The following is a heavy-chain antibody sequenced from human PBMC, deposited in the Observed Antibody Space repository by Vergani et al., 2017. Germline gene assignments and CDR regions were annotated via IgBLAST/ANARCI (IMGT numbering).Heavy chain of an antibody. CDR3: VKGKGTVQN. CDR2: IRYDVSRR. CDR1: GFLFSSHG. V-gene: IGHV3-30*02. D-gene: IGHD1-7*01. Sequence: QVQLVEWGGGVVQPGGSLRLSCTASGFLFSSHGMHWVCQAPGKGLEWVAFIRYDVSRRDSGESVKGRFTISRDNSKNMVYIQMNSLRPEDTAVYYCVKGKGTVQNLGQGTLVTVSS. J-gene: IGHJ4*02.